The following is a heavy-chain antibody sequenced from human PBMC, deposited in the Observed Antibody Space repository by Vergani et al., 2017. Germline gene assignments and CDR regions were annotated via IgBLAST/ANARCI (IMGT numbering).Heavy chain of an antibody. CDR1: GGSISSYY. V-gene: IGHV4-59*08. CDR3: ASRKAAAGTSFDY. J-gene: IGHJ4*02. D-gene: IGHD6-13*01. Sequence: QVQLQQWGAGLVKPSETLSLTCTVSGGSISSYYWSWIRQPPGKGLEWIGYIYYSGSTHYNPSLKSRVTISVDTSKNQFSLKLSSVTAADTAVYYCASRKAAAGTSFDYWGQGTLVTVSS. CDR2: IYYSGST.